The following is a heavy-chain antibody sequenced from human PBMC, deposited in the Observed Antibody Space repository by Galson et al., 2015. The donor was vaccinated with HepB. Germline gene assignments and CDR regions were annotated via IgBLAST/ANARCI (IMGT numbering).Heavy chain of an antibody. CDR1: GYTFTTYW. CDR3: ARHHPNSGSYYGAFDI. CDR2: IYPGDSDA. J-gene: IGHJ3*02. Sequence: SGAEVKKPGESLKISCWGSGYTFTTYWIGWVRQMPGKGLEWMGIIYPGDSDARYSPSFQGLVTISVHKSINTAYLQLNSLRASDTAIYYCARHHPNSGSYYGAFDIWGQGIMVTVSS. V-gene: IGHV5-51*01. D-gene: IGHD1-26*01.